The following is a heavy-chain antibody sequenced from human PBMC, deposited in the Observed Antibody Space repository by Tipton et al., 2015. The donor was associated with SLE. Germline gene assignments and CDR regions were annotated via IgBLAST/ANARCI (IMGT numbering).Heavy chain of an antibody. CDR3: ARHYGAAGAFDI. Sequence: TLSLTCTVSGGSISSYYWSWIRQPPGKGLEWIGYIYYSGNTNYNPSLKSRVTISVDTSKNQFSLKLSSVTAADTAVYYCARHYGAAGAFDIWGQGTMVTVSS. J-gene: IGHJ3*02. CDR1: GGSISSYY. D-gene: IGHD6-25*01. CDR2: IYYSGNT. V-gene: IGHV4-59*08.